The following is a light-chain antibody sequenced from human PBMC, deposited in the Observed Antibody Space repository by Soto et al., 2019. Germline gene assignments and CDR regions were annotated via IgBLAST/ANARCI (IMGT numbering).Light chain of an antibody. V-gene: IGKV4-1*01. CDR1: QSVLYTSNNKNY. CDR3: QQYYTTPYT. J-gene: IGKJ2*01. Sequence: DIVMTQSPDSLAVSLGERATINCKSSQSVLYTSNNKNYFAWYQQKPGQPPKLLIYWASTRQSGVPDRFSGSGSGTDFTLTISSLQAEDVAVSYCQQYYTTPYTFGQGTNLEIK. CDR2: WAS.